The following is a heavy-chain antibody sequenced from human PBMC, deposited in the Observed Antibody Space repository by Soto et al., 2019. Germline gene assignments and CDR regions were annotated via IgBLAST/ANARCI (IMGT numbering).Heavy chain of an antibody. Sequence: QAPGQGLEWMGWINPNSGGTNYAQKFQGRVTMTRDTSISTAYMELSRLRSDDTAVYYCARDGDYDSRGDYWGQGTLVTVSS. V-gene: IGHV1-2*02. CDR2: INPNSGGT. J-gene: IGHJ4*02. D-gene: IGHD3-22*01. CDR3: ARDGDYDSRGDY.